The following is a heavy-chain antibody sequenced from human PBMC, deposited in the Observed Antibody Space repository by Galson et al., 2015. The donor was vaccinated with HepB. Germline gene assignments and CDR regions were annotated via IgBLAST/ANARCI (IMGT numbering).Heavy chain of an antibody. CDR3: ARSAGWFDP. CDR1: GFIFSDPY. Sequence: SLRLSCAASGFIFSDPYMSWLRQAPGKGPEWVSDISSDGVSKYYADSLKGRFIISRDNAKKSLYLQMNSLRTEDTAVYYCARSAGWFDPRGQGTLVTVSS. D-gene: IGHD3-10*01. CDR2: ISSDGVSK. J-gene: IGHJ5*02. V-gene: IGHV3-11*01.